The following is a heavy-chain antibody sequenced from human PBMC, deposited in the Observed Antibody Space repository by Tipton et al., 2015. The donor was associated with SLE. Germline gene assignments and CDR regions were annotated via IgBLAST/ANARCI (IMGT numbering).Heavy chain of an antibody. Sequence: SLRLSCAASGFTVSSNYMSWVRQAPGKGLEWVSSISSSSSYIYYADSVKGRFTISRDNAKNSLYLQMNSLRAEDTAVYYCASYPAYYGGNWDWYFDLWGRGTLVTVSS. CDR2: ISSSSSYI. CDR3: ASYPAYYGGNWDWYFDL. CDR1: GFTVSSNY. D-gene: IGHD4-23*01. J-gene: IGHJ2*01. V-gene: IGHV3-21*01.